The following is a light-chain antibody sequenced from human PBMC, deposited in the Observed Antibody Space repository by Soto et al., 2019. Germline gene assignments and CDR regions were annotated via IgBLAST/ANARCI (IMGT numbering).Light chain of an antibody. CDR3: QSYDSSRSGSRV. CDR2: GNS. CDR1: SSNIGAGYD. V-gene: IGLV1-40*01. J-gene: IGLJ1*01. Sequence: QSVLTQPPSLSGAPGQRVTISCTGSSSNIGAGYDVHWYQQLPGTAPKLLIYGNSNRPSGVPDRFSGSKSGTSASLAITGLQAEDEADYYCQSYDSSRSGSRVFGTGTKVTVL.